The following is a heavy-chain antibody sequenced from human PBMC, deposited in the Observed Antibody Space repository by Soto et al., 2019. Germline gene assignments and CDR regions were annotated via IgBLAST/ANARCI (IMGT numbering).Heavy chain of an antibody. D-gene: IGHD6-19*01. CDR2: IGSSGGNT. CDR1: GFTFSSYT. J-gene: IGHJ6*03. CDR3: ASEGGSSYYCYMAV. Sequence: EVQLLESGGGLVQPGGPLSLSCAASGFTFSSYTMTWVRQAPGKGLEWVAAIGSSGGNTDDADSVKGRFTISRDNSKNTLYLQVSSLSAEYTAVYYCASEGGSSYYCYMAVLGKGTALTVSS. V-gene: IGHV3-23*01.